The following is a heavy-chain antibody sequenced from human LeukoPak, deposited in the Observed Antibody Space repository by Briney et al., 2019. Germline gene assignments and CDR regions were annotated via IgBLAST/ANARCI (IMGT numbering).Heavy chain of an antibody. V-gene: IGHV3-23*01. CDR1: GFTFSSYA. D-gene: IGHD6-19*01. Sequence: GGSLRLSCAASGFTFSSYAMSWVRQAPGKGLEWVSAISGSGGSTYYADSVKGRFTISRDNSKNTLYLQMNSLRAEDTAVYYCARASGWYEDFDYWGQGTLVTVSS. J-gene: IGHJ4*02. CDR3: ARASGWYEDFDY. CDR2: ISGSGGST.